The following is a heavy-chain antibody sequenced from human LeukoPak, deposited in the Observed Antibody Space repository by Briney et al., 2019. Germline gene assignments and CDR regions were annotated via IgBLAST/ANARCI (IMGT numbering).Heavy chain of an antibody. CDR2: ISSSGGST. CDR3: ARGLRAWNCGGDCYYFDY. V-gene: IGHV3-23*01. Sequence: PGGSLRLSCAASGFTFSSYGMSWVRQAPGKGLEWVSAISSSGGSTYYADSVKGRFTISRDNSKNTLYLQMNSLRAEDTAVYYCARGLRAWNCGGDCYYFDYWGQGTLVTVSS. D-gene: IGHD2-21*02. J-gene: IGHJ4*02. CDR1: GFTFSSYG.